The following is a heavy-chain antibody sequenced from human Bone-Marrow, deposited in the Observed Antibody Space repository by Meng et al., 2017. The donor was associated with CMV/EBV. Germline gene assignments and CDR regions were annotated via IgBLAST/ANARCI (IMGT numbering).Heavy chain of an antibody. CDR3: ARLGGGKYQLLYGSWEGNYFDY. CDR2: IKQDGSNK. J-gene: IGHJ4*02. V-gene: IGHV3-7*01. Sequence: GESLKISCAASGFTFSSYWMSWVRQAPGKGLEWVANIKQDGSNKYYADSVKGRFTISRDNSKNTLYLQMNSLRAEDTAVYYCARLGGGKYQLLYGSWEGNYFDYWGQGTLVTVSS. D-gene: IGHD2-2*02. CDR1: GFTFSSYW.